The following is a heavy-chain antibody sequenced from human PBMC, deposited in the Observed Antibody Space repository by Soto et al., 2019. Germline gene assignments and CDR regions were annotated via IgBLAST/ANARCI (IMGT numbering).Heavy chain of an antibody. V-gene: IGHV3-33*01. D-gene: IGHD6-6*01. CDR2: IWYDGSNK. CDR3: ARAPMEYSSSSGFGEIDY. J-gene: IGHJ4*02. CDR1: GFTFSSYG. Sequence: QVQLVKSGGGVVQPGRSLRLSCAASGFTFSSYGMHWVRQAPGKGLEWVAVIWYDGSNKYYADSVKGRFTISRDNSNNTLYLQMNSLRAEDTAVYYCARAPMEYSSSSGFGEIDYWGQGTLVTVSS.